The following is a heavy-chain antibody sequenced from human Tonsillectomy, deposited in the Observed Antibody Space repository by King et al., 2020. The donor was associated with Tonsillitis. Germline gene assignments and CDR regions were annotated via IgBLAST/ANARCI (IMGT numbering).Heavy chain of an antibody. CDR3: ARGFGGSYGGWFDP. D-gene: IGHD1-26*01. CDR1: GGSINIYY. J-gene: IGHJ5*02. Sequence: VQLQESGPGLVKPSETLSLTCTVSGGSINIYYWSWIRQPPGKGLEWIGYISYTGSTNYNPSLKSRVTISVDTSKNQFSLKLRSVTAADTAVYYCARGFGGSYGGWFDPWGQGTLVTVSS. CDR2: ISYTGST. V-gene: IGHV4-59*01.